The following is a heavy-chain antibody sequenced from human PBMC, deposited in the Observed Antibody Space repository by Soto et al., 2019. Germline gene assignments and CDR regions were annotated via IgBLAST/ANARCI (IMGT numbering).Heavy chain of an antibody. V-gene: IGHV6-1*01. J-gene: IGHJ5*02. D-gene: IGHD2-2*01. CDR3: VREMKYQLLSWYWFEA. CDR2: TYYRSKWYN. CDR1: GDSVSSNTAA. Sequence: PSQTLSLTCAISGDSVSSNTAAWNWIRQSPSRGLEWLGRTYYRSKWYNDYAVSVKSRITVNPDTSKNQFSLQLNSVTPEDTAVYYCVREMKYQLLSWYWFEAWGQGALVPVSS.